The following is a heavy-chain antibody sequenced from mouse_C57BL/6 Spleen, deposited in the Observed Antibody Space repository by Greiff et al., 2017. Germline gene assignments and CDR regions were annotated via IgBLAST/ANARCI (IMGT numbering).Heavy chain of an antibody. Sequence: EVKLVESGGGLVQPGGSMKLSCVASGFTFSNYWMNWVRQSPEKGLEWVAQIRFKSDNYATHYAVSVKGRFTISRADSKSSVYLQMNNLRAEDTGIYYCTQCITTDSPYAMDYWGQGTSVTVSS. CDR2: IRFKSDNYAT. CDR1: GFTFSNYW. CDR3: TQCITTDSPYAMDY. V-gene: IGHV6-3*01. D-gene: IGHD1-1*01. J-gene: IGHJ4*01.